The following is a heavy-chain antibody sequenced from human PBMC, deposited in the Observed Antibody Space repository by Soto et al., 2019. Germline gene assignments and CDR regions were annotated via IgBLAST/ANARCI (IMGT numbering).Heavy chain of an antibody. V-gene: IGHV1-69*01. J-gene: IGHJ4*02. D-gene: IGHD1-26*01. Sequence: GXXVKFSCKASGDTFSSYAISWVRQAPGQGLEWMRGPXPIFAXANYAPTFPGXXTITAAEXXSTEYMELRSLRSEDTAVYYCARDIVGASSFNYWGQGTLATAPS. CDR3: ARDIVGASSFNY. CDR2: PXPIFAXA. CDR1: GDTFSSYA.